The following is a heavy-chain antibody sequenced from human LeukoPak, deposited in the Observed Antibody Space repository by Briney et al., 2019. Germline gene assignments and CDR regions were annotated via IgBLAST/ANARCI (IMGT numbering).Heavy chain of an antibody. V-gene: IGHV4-34*09. D-gene: IGHD3-9*01. CDR2: IYYSGST. J-gene: IGHJ4*02. CDR3: ARGDDYDILTGYSY. CDR1: GGSFSGYY. Sequence: SETLSLTCAVYGGSFSGYYWSWIRQPPGKGLEWIGYIYYSGSTYYNPSLKSRVTISVDTSKNQFSLKLSSVTAADTAVYYCARGDDYDILTGYSYWGQGTLVTVSS.